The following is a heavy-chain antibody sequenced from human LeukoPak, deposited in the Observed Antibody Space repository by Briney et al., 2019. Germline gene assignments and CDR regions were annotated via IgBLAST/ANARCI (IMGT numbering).Heavy chain of an antibody. CDR1: GGSISSGDYY. CDR3: ATMTTVTTYYFDY. Sequence: SETLSLTCTVSGGSISSGDYYWSWIRQPPGKGLEWIGYIYYSGSTYYNPSLKSRVTISVDTSKNRFSLKLSSVTAADTAVYYCATMTTVTTYYFDYWGQGTLVTVSS. CDR2: IYYSGST. D-gene: IGHD4-17*01. J-gene: IGHJ4*02. V-gene: IGHV4-30-4*01.